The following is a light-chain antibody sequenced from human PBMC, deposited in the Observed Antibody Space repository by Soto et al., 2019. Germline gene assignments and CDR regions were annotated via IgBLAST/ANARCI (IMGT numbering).Light chain of an antibody. CDR1: SSDVGGYNY. Sequence: QPXLTQPRSGSGSPGQSVAISCSGTSSDVGGYNYVSWYQQHPGKAPKLMIYDVTKRPSWVPDRFSGSKSGNTASLTISGLQAEDEADYYCNSYAGSYTLYVFGTGTKVTVL. CDR2: DVT. CDR3: NSYAGSYTLYV. J-gene: IGLJ1*01. V-gene: IGLV2-11*01.